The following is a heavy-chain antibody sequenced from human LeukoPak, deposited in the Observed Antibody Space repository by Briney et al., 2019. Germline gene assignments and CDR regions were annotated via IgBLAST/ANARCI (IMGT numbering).Heavy chain of an antibody. Sequence: PGGSLRLSCAASGFTFSIYGMHWVRQAPGKGLEWVTFILYDGSNKYYADSVKGRFTISRDNSKNTVYLQMSSLRAEDTAVYYCAKDMASRDDYSNLFDYWGQGTLVTVSS. CDR2: ILYDGSNK. J-gene: IGHJ4*02. D-gene: IGHD4-11*01. V-gene: IGHV3-30*02. CDR3: AKDMASRDDYSNLFDY. CDR1: GFTFSIYG.